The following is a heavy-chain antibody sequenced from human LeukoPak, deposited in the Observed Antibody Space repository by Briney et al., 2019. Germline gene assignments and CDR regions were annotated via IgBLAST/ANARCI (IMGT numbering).Heavy chain of an antibody. CDR2: VTWDDDN. Sequence: SGPTLVNPTQTLTLTFTFAGFSLKTDSGEVRMGWVRQPPGKTLKWLALVTWDDDNRYNPSLRSRLTITKDTSRSQVVLTMANMDPVDTATYFCTRGSLEGGFDFWGQGALVTVSS. D-gene: IGHD2-15*01. CDR3: TRGSLEGGFDF. CDR1: GFSLKTDSGEVR. J-gene: IGHJ4*02. V-gene: IGHV2-5*02.